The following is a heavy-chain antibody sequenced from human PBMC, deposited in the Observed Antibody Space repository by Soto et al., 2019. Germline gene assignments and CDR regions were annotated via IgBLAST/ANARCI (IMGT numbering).Heavy chain of an antibody. CDR1: GFTFGDYA. J-gene: IGHJ4*02. Sequence: EVQLVESGGGSVQPGRSLRLSCTASGFTFGDYAMSWSRQAPGKGLEWVGFIRSKGYGETTEYAASVKGRFTMSRDNSKRIVYLQMNSLKIEDTAVYYCTRPLTTVTTFEYWGQGPLATVSS. V-gene: IGHV3-49*03. CDR2: IRSKGYGETT. CDR3: TRPLTTVTTFEY. D-gene: IGHD4-17*01.